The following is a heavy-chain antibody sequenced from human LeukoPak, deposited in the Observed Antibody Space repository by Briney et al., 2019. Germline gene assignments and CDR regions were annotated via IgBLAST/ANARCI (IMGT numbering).Heavy chain of an antibody. V-gene: IGHV4-59*12. J-gene: IGHJ4*02. CDR2: IYYSGST. Sequence: SETLSLTCTVSGGSISSYYWSWIRQPPGKGLEWIGYIYYSGSTNYNPSLKSRVTISVNTSKNQFSLKLSSVTAADTAVYYCARAYSSSWPHLDYWGQGTLVTVSS. CDR3: ARAYSSSWPHLDY. CDR1: GGSISSYY. D-gene: IGHD6-13*01.